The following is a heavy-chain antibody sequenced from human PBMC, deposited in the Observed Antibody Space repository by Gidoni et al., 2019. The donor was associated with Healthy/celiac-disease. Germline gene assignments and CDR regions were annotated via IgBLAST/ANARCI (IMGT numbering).Heavy chain of an antibody. V-gene: IGHV3-23*01. CDR2: ISGSGGST. CDR1: GFTFSSYA. Sequence: EVQLLESGGGLVQPGGSLRLSCAASGFTFSSYAMSWVRQAPGKGLEWVSAISGSGGSTYYADSVKGRFTISRDNSKNTLYLQMNSLRAEDTAVYYCAKHEGGDTVTTNYDSSGYHPNFGYWGQGTLVTVSS. J-gene: IGHJ4*02. CDR3: AKHEGGDTVTTNYDSSGYHPNFGY. D-gene: IGHD3-22*01.